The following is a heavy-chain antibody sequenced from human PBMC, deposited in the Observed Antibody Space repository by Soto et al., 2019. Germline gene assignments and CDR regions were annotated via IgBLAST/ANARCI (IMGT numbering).Heavy chain of an antibody. CDR3: ARGSWIQLWLVGN. J-gene: IGHJ4*02. Sequence: SETLSLTCTVSGGSISSSSYYWGWIRQPPGKGLEWIGSIYYSGSTYYNPSLKSRVTISVDTSKNQFSLKLSSVTAADTAVYYCARGSWIQLWLVGNWGQGTLVTVSS. D-gene: IGHD5-18*01. CDR2: IYYSGST. CDR1: GGSISSSSYY. V-gene: IGHV4-39*01.